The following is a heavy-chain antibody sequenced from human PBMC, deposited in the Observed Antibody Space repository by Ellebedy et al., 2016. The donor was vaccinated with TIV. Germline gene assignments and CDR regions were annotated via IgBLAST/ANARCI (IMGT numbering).Heavy chain of an antibody. Sequence: SGPTLVKPTPTLTLTCTFSVFSLRNNGMGVGWIRQLPGKALEWLALIYCDDDERDSPSLKSRLTITKATSKNLVVLTMTNMDPVDTATSCCASQTEYYFAFWGQGTLVTVSS. J-gene: IGHJ4*02. CDR1: VFSLRNNGMG. CDR2: IYCDDDE. CDR3: ASQTEYYFAF. V-gene: IGHV2-5*02.